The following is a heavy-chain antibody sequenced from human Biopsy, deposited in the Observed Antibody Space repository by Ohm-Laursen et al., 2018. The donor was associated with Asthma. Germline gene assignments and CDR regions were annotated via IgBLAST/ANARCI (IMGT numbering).Heavy chain of an antibody. J-gene: IGHJ4*02. V-gene: IGHV4-31*03. D-gene: IGHD3-22*01. CDR1: YGPITSGGYY. Sequence: LSLTCTVSYGPITSGGYYWTWIRQHPGKGLEWIGFIYYRGSTYYNPSLKSRVSTSIDTSKNQFSLKLSSVTAADTAVYYCARAQDYYDSRGYYRSFDYWGQGTLVTVSS. CDR3: ARAQDYYDSRGYYRSFDY. CDR2: IYYRGST.